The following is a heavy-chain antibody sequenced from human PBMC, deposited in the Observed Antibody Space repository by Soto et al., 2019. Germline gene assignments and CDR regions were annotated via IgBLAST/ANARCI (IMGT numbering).Heavy chain of an antibody. V-gene: IGHV3-53*01. CDR2: YYSGGST. CDR1: GFTVSSSF. Sequence: RLSCAASGFTVSSSFISWVRQAPGKGLEWVSIYYSGGSTYYADSVKGRFSISGDNFENTLYLQMNSLRAEDTAVYYCARSILTGYYGLGYWGQRTLVTVPS. D-gene: IGHD3-9*01. J-gene: IGHJ4*02. CDR3: ARSILTGYYGLGY.